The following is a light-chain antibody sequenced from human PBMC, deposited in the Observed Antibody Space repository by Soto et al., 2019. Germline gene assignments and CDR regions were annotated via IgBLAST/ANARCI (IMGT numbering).Light chain of an antibody. CDR1: QHVSSN. Sequence: EIVMTQSPVTLSVSPGGSATLSCRASQHVSSNFAWYRQKPGQAPTLLIYRASTRATGIPARFSGSGSGTVFTLTISSLQSEECAVYYWQSYNNWPYTFGQGTNLEVK. CDR3: QSYNNWPYT. V-gene: IGKV3-15*01. J-gene: IGKJ2*01. CDR2: RAS.